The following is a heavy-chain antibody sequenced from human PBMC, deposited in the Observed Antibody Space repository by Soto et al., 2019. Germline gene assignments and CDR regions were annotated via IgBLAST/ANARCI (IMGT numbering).Heavy chain of an antibody. J-gene: IGHJ4*02. CDR1: GFTFSSYA. CDR3: AKGGEWELLPFDY. CDR2: ISYDGSNK. Sequence: VQLVESGGGVVQPGRSLRLSCAASGFTFSSYAMHWVRQAPGKGLEWVAVISYDGSNKYYADSVKGRFTISRDNSKNTLYLQMNSLRAEDTAVYYCAKGGEWELLPFDYWGQGTLVTVSS. D-gene: IGHD1-26*01. V-gene: IGHV3-30-3*01.